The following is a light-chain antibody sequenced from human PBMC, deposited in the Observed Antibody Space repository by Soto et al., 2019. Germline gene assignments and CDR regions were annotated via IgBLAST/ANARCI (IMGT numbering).Light chain of an antibody. CDR2: DAS. V-gene: IGKV3-11*01. Sequence: DIVSAESPATLYLSPGERATLSSSSSQSVSSYLAWYQQKPGQAPRLLIYDASNRATGIPARFSGSGSGTDFTLTISSLEPEDFAVYYCQQRSNGPPITLGLGTSLEIK. J-gene: IGKJ5*01. CDR1: QSVSSY. CDR3: QQRSNGPPIT.